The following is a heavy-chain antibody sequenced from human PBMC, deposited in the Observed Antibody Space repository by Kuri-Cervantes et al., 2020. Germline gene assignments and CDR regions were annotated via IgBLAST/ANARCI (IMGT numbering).Heavy chain of an antibody. CDR3: ARAAGRYYDILTGYYARYFDY. CDR2: FDPEDGET. V-gene: IGHV1-24*01. J-gene: IGHJ4*02. CDR1: GYTLTELS. D-gene: IGHD3-9*01. Sequence: ASVKVSCKVSGYTLTELSMHWVRQAPGKGLEWMGGFDPEDGETIYAQKFQGRVTMTTDTSTSTAYMELRSLRSDDTAVYYCARAAGRYYDILTGYYARYFDYWGRGTLVTVSS.